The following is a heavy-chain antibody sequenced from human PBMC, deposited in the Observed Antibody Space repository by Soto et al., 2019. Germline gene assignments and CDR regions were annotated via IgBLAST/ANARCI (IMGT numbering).Heavy chain of an antibody. CDR2: INWKSDI. J-gene: IGHJ4*02. D-gene: IGHD3-16*01. CDR1: GFTFDDNG. CDR3: AISQDRGGRTTFIY. Sequence: GGSRRRSWAVSGFTFDDNGMHGGRQAPEKGLEWVSGINWKSDIGYADSVKGRFTISRDNAENSLYLQMNSLRAEDTALYYCAISQDRGGRTTFIYWGQGTQVTISS. V-gene: IGHV3-9*01.